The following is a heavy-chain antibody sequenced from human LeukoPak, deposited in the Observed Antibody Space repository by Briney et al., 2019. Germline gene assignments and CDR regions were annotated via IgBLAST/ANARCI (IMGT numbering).Heavy chain of an antibody. CDR2: ISYDGSNK. V-gene: IGHV3-30*03. CDR3: ARRAYGYSTFFYFDY. Sequence: GGSLRLSCAASGFTFSSYGMHRVRQAPGKGLEWVAVISYDGSNKYCADSVKGRLTISRDNSKNTLYLQMNSLRAEDTALYYCARRAYGYSTFFYFDYWGQGTLVTVSS. D-gene: IGHD5-18*01. J-gene: IGHJ4*02. CDR1: GFTFSSYG.